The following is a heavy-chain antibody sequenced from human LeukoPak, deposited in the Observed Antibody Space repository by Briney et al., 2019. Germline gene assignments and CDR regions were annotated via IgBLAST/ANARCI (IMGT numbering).Heavy chain of an antibody. CDR1: GFHLSNSS. CDR2: ISCGSNTI. D-gene: IGHD3-16*01. V-gene: IGHV3-48*02. J-gene: IGHJ4*02. CDR3: ARVGSYAAGSLFDH. Sequence: GGSLRLSSAAHGFHLSNSSIDSVRQAPGKGLEWVSSISCGSNTIYYADSVKGRFTISRDNAKNSLHLQMYSLGDEDTAVYYCARVGSYAAGSLFDHWGQGNLVTVSS.